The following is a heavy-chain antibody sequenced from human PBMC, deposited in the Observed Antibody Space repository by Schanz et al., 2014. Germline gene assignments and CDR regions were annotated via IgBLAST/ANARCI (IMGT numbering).Heavy chain of an antibody. D-gene: IGHD3-3*01. CDR1: GFTVSNNY. V-gene: IGHV3-66*04. J-gene: IGHJ4*02. Sequence: EVQLGESGGGLVQPGGSLRLSCAASGFTVSNNYMSWVRQPPGKGLEWVSVLYNNGAAYYAESVRGRFAISRDNSKNTLYLQMNRLRTEDTAVYYCARPIYDLWSGSFDYWGQGTLVTVSS. CDR2: LYNNGAA. CDR3: ARPIYDLWSGSFDY.